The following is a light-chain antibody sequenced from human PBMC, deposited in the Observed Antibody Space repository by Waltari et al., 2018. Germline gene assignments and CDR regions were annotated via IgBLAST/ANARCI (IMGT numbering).Light chain of an antibody. CDR1: SSNIGANYD. J-gene: IGLJ2*01. CDR2: GNT. CDR3: QSYDRSQRVV. V-gene: IGLV1-40*01. Sequence: QSMLTQPPSVSGAPGQRVTISCTGSSSNIGANYDVHWYQQFPGTAPKLLSYGNTNRPSGGHDRFAGSKSGTSASLAITGLQAEDEADYYCQSYDRSQRVVFGGGTKLTVV.